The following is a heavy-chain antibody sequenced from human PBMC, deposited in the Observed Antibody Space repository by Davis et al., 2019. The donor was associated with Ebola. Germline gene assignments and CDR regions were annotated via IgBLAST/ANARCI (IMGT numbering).Heavy chain of an antibody. CDR3: ATSGYDYLIFVY. V-gene: IGHV1-18*01. CDR1: GGTFSSYA. CDR2: ISAYNGNT. Sequence: ASVKVSCKASGGTFSSYAISWVRQAPGQGLEWMGWISAYNGNTNYAQKLQGRVTMTTDTSTSTAYMELRSLRSDDTAVYYCATSGYDYLIFVYWGQGTLVTVSS. D-gene: IGHD5-12*01. J-gene: IGHJ4*02.